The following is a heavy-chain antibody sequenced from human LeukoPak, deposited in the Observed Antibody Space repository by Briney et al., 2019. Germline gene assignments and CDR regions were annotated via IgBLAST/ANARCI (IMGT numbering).Heavy chain of an antibody. Sequence: GASVKVSCKASGYTFTSYSISWVRQAPGQGLEWMGWISAYNGNTNYAQKLQGRVTMTTDTSTSTAYMELRSLRSDDTAVYYCARDLTTALYYYDSSGYRYWGQGTLVTVSS. J-gene: IGHJ4*02. CDR3: ARDLTTALYYYDSSGYRY. V-gene: IGHV1-18*01. CDR2: ISAYNGNT. CDR1: GYTFTSYS. D-gene: IGHD3-22*01.